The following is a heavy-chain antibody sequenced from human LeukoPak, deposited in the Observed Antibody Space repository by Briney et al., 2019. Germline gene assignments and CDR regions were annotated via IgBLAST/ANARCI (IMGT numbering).Heavy chain of an antibody. CDR2: IYYTGST. CDR1: GGSISRSGYS. V-gene: IGHV4-30-4*07. D-gene: IGHD3-22*01. J-gene: IGHJ5*02. Sequence: SETPSLTCAVSGGSISRSGYSWSWIRQPPGKGLEWIGYIYYTGSTYYNPSLKSRLTISLDTSKNQFSLKLSSVTAADTAVYYCARGGDSSGYEGRFDPWGQGTLVTVSS. CDR3: ARGGDSSGYEGRFDP.